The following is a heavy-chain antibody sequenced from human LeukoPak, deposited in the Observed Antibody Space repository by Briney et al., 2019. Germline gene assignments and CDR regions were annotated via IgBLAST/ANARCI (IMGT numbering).Heavy chain of an antibody. V-gene: IGHV5-51*01. J-gene: IGHJ4*02. CDR1: GYSFTSYW. CDR2: IYPSDSDT. Sequence: GESLKISCKGSGYSFTSYWIGWVRQMPGKGLEWMGIIYPSDSDTRYSPSFQGQVTISADKSISTAYLQWSSLKASDTAMYYCARTSYCGGDCYWKFDYWGQGTLVTVSS. CDR3: ARTSYCGGDCYWKFDY. D-gene: IGHD2-21*02.